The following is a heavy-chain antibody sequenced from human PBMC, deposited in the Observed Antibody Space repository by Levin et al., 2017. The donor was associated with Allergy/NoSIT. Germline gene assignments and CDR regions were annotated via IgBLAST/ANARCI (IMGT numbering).Heavy chain of an antibody. D-gene: IGHD6-19*01. CDR3: AREAEGWLVPDY. Sequence: PSETLSLTCTVSGGSVSSGSYYWSWIRQPPGKGLEWIGYIYYSGSTNYNPSLKSRVTISVDTSKNQFSLKLSSVTAADTAVYYCAREAEGWLVPDYWGQGTLVTVSS. V-gene: IGHV4-61*01. J-gene: IGHJ4*02. CDR1: GGSVSSGSYY. CDR2: IYYSGST.